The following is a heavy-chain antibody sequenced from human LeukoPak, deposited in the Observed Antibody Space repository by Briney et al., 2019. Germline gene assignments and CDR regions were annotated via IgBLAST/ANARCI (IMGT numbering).Heavy chain of an antibody. J-gene: IGHJ4*02. Sequence: GASVKVSCKASGYTFTSYGISWVRQAPGQGLEWMGWISAYNGNTNYAQKLQGRVTMTTDTSTSTAYMELRSLRSDDTAVYYCARGYRYDILTGYLYWGQGTLVTVSS. V-gene: IGHV1-18*04. D-gene: IGHD3-9*01. CDR1: GYTFTSYG. CDR2: ISAYNGNT. CDR3: ARGYRYDILTGYLY.